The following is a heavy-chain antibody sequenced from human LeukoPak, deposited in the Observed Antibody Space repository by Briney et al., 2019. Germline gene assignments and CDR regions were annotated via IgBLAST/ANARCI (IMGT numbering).Heavy chain of an antibody. V-gene: IGHV3-21*01. J-gene: IGHJ4*02. CDR2: ISSSSSYI. Sequence: GESLRLSCAASGFTFSSYSMNWDRQAPGKGLEWVSSISSSSSYIYYADSVKGRFTISRDNAKNSLYLQMNSLRAGDTAVYYCATESHYYDSSGYDVGGYYWGQGTLVTVSS. CDR1: GFTFSSYS. CDR3: ATESHYYDSSGYDVGGYY. D-gene: IGHD3-22*01.